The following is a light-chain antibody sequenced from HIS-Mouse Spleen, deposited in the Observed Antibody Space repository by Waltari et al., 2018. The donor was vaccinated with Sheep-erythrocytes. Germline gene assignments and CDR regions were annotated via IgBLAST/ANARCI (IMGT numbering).Light chain of an antibody. CDR3: MQALQTMYT. CDR1: QSLVYSDGNTY. J-gene: IGKJ2*01. V-gene: IGKV2-30*01. Sequence: DVVMTQSPLSLPVTLGQPASISCRSSQSLVYSDGNTYLNWFQQRPGQSPRRLIYKASNRDSGVPDRFSGSGSGTDFTLKISRVEAEDVGVYYCMQALQTMYTFGQGTKLEIK. CDR2: KAS.